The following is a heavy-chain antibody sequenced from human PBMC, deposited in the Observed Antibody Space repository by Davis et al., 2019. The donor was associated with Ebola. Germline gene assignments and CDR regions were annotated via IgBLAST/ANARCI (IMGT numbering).Heavy chain of an antibody. CDR2: INPSGGST. CDR3: ARGGDSGYDWRDAFDI. J-gene: IGHJ3*02. V-gene: IGHV1-46*01. CDR1: GYTFTSYG. D-gene: IGHD5-12*01. Sequence: ASVKVSCKASGYTFTSYGISWVRQAPGQGLEWMGIINPSGGSTSYAQKFQGRVTMTRDTSTSTVYMELSSLRSEDTAVYYCARGGDSGYDWRDAFDIWGQGTMVTVSS.